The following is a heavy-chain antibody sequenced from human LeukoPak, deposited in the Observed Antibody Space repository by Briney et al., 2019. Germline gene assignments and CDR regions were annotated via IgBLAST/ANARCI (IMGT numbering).Heavy chain of an antibody. CDR2: IYYSGST. V-gene: IGHV4-31*03. J-gene: IGHJ6*03. CDR1: GGSISSGGYY. CDR3: GRGISRTGYYDFWSGKHYYYYLDV. Sequence: SETLSLTCTVSGGSISSGGYYWSWIRQHPGKGLEWIGYIYYSGSTYYNPSLKSRVTISVDTSKNQFSLKLSSVTAADTAVYYCGRGISRTGYYDFWSGKHYYYYLDVWGKGTTVTVSS. D-gene: IGHD3-3*01.